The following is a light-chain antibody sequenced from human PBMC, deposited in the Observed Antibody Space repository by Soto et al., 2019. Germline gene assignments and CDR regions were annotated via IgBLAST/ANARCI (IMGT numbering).Light chain of an antibody. J-gene: IGKJ1*01. CDR2: DAS. V-gene: IGKV3-11*01. Sequence: EIVLTQSPATLSLSPGERATLSCRASQSVGSYLAWYQQKPGQAPRLLIYDASNSATGIPARFSGSGSGTDFTLTISSLEPEDFAVYYCQQRSNWPWTFGQGTKVEVK. CDR1: QSVGSY. CDR3: QQRSNWPWT.